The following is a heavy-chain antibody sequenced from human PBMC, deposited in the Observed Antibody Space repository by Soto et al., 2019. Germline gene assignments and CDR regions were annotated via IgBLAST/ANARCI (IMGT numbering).Heavy chain of an antibody. V-gene: IGHV3-33*07. CDR2: IWYDGSKK. Sequence: GGSLRLSCAASGIMFGQYAMSWVRLAPGKGLEWVAVIWYDGSKKYYGDSVKGRFTISRDNSKNTLYLQMNSLRAEDTAVYYCARDQTHYDILTGYYIYYYYAMDVWGQGTTVTVSS. CDR3: ARDQTHYDILTGYYIYYYYAMDV. CDR1: GIMFGQYA. D-gene: IGHD3-9*01. J-gene: IGHJ6*02.